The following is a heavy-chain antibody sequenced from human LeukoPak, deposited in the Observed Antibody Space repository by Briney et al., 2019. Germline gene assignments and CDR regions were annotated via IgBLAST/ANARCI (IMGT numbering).Heavy chain of an antibody. CDR3: TKDMSPTGTTLGYLDS. V-gene: IGHV3-23*01. J-gene: IGHJ4*02. CDR1: GFTFSSYA. Sequence: PGGSLRLSCAASGFTFSSYAMSWVRQAPGKGLEWVSAISGSGGSTYYADSVKGRFTISRDNAKNSLYLEMNSLRPADTALYYCTKDMSPTGTTLGYLDSWGQGTLVTVSS. D-gene: IGHD1-1*01. CDR2: ISGSGGST.